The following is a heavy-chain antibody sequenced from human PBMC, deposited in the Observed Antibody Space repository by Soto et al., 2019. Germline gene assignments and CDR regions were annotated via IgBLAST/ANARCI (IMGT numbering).Heavy chain of an antibody. V-gene: IGHV3-53*01. Sequence: EAQLVESGGGVIQPGGSLRLSCAASGFTVSSNYMSWVRQAPGKGLEWVSVIYSGGSTYYADSVKGRFTISRDNSKNTLYLQMNSLRAEDTAVYYCARDRVESGYPEYFQHWGQGTLVTVSS. J-gene: IGHJ1*01. CDR3: ARDRVESGYPEYFQH. D-gene: IGHD3-22*01. CDR1: GFTVSSNY. CDR2: IYSGGST.